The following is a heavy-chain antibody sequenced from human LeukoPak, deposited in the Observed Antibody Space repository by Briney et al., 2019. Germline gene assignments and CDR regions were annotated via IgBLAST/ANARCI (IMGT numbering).Heavy chain of an antibody. V-gene: IGHV3-30*18. CDR3: AKDPTKQWLVPDFDY. CDR1: GFTFSSYG. Sequence: PGGSLRLSCAASGFTFSSYGTHWVRQAPGKGLEWVAVISYDGSNKYYADSVKGRFTISRDNSKNTLYLQMNSLRAEDTAVYYCAKDPTKQWLVPDFDYWGQGTLVTVSS. D-gene: IGHD6-19*01. CDR2: ISYDGSNK. J-gene: IGHJ4*02.